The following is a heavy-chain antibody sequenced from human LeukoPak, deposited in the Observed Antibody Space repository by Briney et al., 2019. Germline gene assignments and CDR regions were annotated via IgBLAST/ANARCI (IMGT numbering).Heavy chain of an antibody. CDR2: LSSSGTL. CDR3: ARIPLGYSGAYYFVY. CDR1: RGSISGSISSYY. Sequence: SETLSLTCTVSRGSISGSISSYYWRWLRQGPGKGLEWIGYLSSSGTLNHNPSLRSRVTISLDTSKNHFFLNLISVSAADTAVYYCARIPLGYSGAYYFVYWVQGTLVTVSP. V-gene: IGHV4-61*05. D-gene: IGHD5-12*01. J-gene: IGHJ4*02.